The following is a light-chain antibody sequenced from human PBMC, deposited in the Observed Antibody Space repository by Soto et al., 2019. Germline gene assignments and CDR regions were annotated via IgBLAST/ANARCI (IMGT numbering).Light chain of an antibody. CDR2: SNN. J-gene: IGLJ1*01. CDR3: AAWDDSLNGYV. CDR1: SSNIGSNT. Sequence: QSVLTQPPSASGTPGRRVVISCSGSSSNIGSNTVNWYQQLPGTAPKLLIYSNNHRPSGVPDRFSGSKSGTSASLAISGLQSDDEADDYCAAWDDSLNGYVFATGTKVTVL. V-gene: IGLV1-44*01.